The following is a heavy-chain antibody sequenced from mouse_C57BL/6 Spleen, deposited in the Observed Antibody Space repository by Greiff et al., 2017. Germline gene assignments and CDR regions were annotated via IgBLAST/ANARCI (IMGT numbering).Heavy chain of an antibody. J-gene: IGHJ2*01. D-gene: IGHD2-12*01. V-gene: IGHV1-69*01. Sequence: QVQLQQPGAELVMPGASVKLSCKASGYTFTSYWMHWVKQRPGQGLEWIGEIDPSDSYTNYNQKFKGKSTLTVDKSSSTAYMQLSSLTSEDSAVYYCARSCDSYPYGDYWGQGTTLTVSS. CDR1: GYTFTSYW. CDR3: ARSCDSYPYGDY. CDR2: IDPSDSYT.